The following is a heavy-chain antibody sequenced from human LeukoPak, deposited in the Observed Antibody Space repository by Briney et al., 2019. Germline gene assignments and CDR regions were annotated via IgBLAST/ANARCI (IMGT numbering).Heavy chain of an antibody. V-gene: IGHV1-3*01. D-gene: IGHD4-17*01. CDR1: GYTFTSYA. CDR3: ARDLSGATEFDY. Sequence: ASVKVSCKASGYTFTSYAMHWVRQAPGQRLEWMGWINAGNGNTKYSQKLQGRVTMTTDTSTSTAYMELRSLRSDDTAVYYCARDLSGATEFDYWGQGTLVTVSS. CDR2: INAGNGNT. J-gene: IGHJ4*02.